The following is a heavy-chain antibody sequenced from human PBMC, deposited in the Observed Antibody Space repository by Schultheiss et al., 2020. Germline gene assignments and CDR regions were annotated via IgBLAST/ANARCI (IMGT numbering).Heavy chain of an antibody. J-gene: IGHJ2*01. Sequence: SETLSLTCTVSGGSISSSSYYWGWIRQPPGKGLEWIGSIYTSGSTNYNPSLKSRVTMSVDTSKNQFSLKLSSVTAADTAVYYCARATANIAVAGRTYWYFDLWGRGTLVTVSS. CDR2: IYTSGST. V-gene: IGHV4-39*07. CDR3: ARATANIAVAGRTYWYFDL. D-gene: IGHD6-19*01. CDR1: GGSISSSSYY.